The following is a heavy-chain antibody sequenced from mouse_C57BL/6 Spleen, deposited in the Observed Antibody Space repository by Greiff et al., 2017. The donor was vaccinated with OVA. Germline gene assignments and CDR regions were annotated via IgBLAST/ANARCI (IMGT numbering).Heavy chain of an antibody. Sequence: QVQLQQPGAELVKPGASVKLSCKASGYTFTSYWMHWVKQRPGQGLEWIGMINPNSGSTNYNEKFKSKATLTVDKSSSTAYMQLSSLTSEDSAVYYCARSGYGSSYGGAMDYWGQGTSVTVSS. V-gene: IGHV1-64*01. D-gene: IGHD1-1*01. CDR1: GYTFTSYW. J-gene: IGHJ4*01. CDR2: INPNSGST. CDR3: ARSGYGSSYGGAMDY.